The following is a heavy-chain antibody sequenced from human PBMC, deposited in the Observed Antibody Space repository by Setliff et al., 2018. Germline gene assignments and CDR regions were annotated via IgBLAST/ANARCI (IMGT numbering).Heavy chain of an antibody. V-gene: IGHV4-59*01. CDR3: ARLVDTPTVPQDYFDF. J-gene: IGHJ4*02. CDR1: GDSMSDNH. Sequence: TSETLSLTCTVFGDSMSDNHWTWMRQSPGKGREWIGYIYTSGSGSTNYNPSLKSRVIMSVDTSNNQFSLKLNSVTAADTAVYYCARLVDTPTVPQDYFDFWGQGTLVTVSS. CDR2: IYTSGSGST. D-gene: IGHD5-18*01.